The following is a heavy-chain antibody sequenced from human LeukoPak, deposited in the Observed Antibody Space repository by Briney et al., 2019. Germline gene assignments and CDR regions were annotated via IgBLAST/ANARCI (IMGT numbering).Heavy chain of an antibody. CDR2: IYTSGST. J-gene: IGHJ4*02. D-gene: IGHD4-17*01. V-gene: IGHV4-4*07. Sequence: SETLSLTCTVSGDSISSHYWSWIRQPAGKGLEWIGRIYTSGSTNYNPSLKSRVTMSVDTSKNQFSLKLNSVTAADTAVYYCAREDDYGDYVTLWGQGTLVTVSS. CDR1: GDSISSHY. CDR3: AREDDYGDYVTL.